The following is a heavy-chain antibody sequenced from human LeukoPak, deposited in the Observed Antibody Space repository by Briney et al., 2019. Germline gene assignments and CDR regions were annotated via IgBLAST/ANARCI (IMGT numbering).Heavy chain of an antibody. CDR2: INHSGST. CDR1: GGSFSGYY. Sequence: SETLSLTCAVYGGSFSGYYWSWIRQPPGKGLEWIGEINHSGSTNYNPSLKSRVTISVDTSKNQFSLKLSSVTAADTTIYYCARRRYQLHRRYFDLWGRGTLVTASS. J-gene: IGHJ2*01. V-gene: IGHV4-34*01. CDR3: ARRRYQLHRRYFDL. D-gene: IGHD2-2*01.